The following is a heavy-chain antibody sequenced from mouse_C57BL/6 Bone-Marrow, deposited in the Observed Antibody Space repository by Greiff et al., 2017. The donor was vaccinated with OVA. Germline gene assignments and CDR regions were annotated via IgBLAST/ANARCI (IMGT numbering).Heavy chain of an antibody. Sequence: VQLKQSGPGLVQPSQSLSITCTASGFSLTSYGVHWVRQSPGKGLEWLGVIWSGGSTDYNAAFISRLSISKDNSKSQVFFKMNSLQADDTAIYYCAREDTTVVEGYFDVWGTGTTVTVSS. D-gene: IGHD1-1*01. V-gene: IGHV2-2*01. CDR3: AREDTTVVEGYFDV. CDR1: GFSLTSYG. CDR2: IWSGGST. J-gene: IGHJ1*03.